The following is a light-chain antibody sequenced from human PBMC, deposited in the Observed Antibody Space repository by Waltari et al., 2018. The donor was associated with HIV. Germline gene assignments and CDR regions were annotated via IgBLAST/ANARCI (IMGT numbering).Light chain of an antibody. CDR2: GAS. J-gene: IGKJ2*01. Sequence: EIVMTQSPVTLSVSPGERATLSCRASQSVDAMLAWYQQKPGQAPRLLIYGASKRDTGVPVMFSGSGSGTEFTLTISSLQSEDYAVYYCQQYVDWPRTFGQGTKVEVK. V-gene: IGKV3-15*01. CDR3: QQYVDWPRT. CDR1: QSVDAM.